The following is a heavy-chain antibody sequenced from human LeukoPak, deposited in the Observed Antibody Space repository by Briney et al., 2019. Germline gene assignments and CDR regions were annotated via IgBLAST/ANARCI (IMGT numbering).Heavy chain of an antibody. V-gene: IGHV4-59*02. CDR3: AREAPGGSGWTYFDY. CDR2: IYASGSA. D-gene: IGHD6-19*01. J-gene: IGHJ4*02. Sequence: PSETLSLTCAVSGGSVSGHYWGWIRQPPGKGLEWIGYIYASGSANYHPSLKSRVTISLDTSENHVSLRLTSVTAEDTAVYYCAREAPGGSGWTYFDYWGQGSLVTVSS. CDR1: GGSVSGHY.